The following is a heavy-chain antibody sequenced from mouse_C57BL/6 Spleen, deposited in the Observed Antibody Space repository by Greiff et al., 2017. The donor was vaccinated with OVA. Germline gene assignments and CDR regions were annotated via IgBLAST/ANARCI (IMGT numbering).Heavy chain of an antibody. Sequence: DVKLVESGGGLVKPGGSLKLSCAASGFTFSSYAMSWVRQTPEKRLEWVATISDGGSYTYYPDNVKGRFTISRDNAKNNLYLQMSHLKSEDTAMYYCARDRASIYSNHFDYWGQGTTLTVSS. V-gene: IGHV5-4*01. CDR3: ARDRASIYSNHFDY. CDR1: GFTFSSYA. CDR2: ISDGGSYT. D-gene: IGHD2-5*01. J-gene: IGHJ2*01.